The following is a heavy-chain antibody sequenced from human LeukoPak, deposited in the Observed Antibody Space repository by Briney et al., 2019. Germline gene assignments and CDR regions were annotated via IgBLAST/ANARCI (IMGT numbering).Heavy chain of an antibody. CDR3: AKGQTGTTRYFDY. D-gene: IGHD1-14*01. V-gene: IGHV3-23*01. CDR1: GFTFSSYA. Sequence: GGSLRLSCAASGFTFSSYAMSWVRQAPGKGLEWVSTISGSGGRTYYADSVKGRFPLSRDNSKNTLYLQMNSLRAEDTAVYYCAKGQTGTTRYFDYWGQGTLVTVSS. J-gene: IGHJ4*02. CDR2: ISGSGGRT.